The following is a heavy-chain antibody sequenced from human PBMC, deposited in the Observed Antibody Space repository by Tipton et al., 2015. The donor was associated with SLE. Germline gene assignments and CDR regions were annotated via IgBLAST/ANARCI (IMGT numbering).Heavy chain of an antibody. CDR3: VRDPRYCSGGDCYSGGLGY. Sequence: SLRLSCVVSGFIFSSYEMNWVRQAPGKGPEWVSYISASGYTIYYADSVKGRFTISRDNAKNSLNLQMDSLRAEDTAVYYCVRDPRYCSGGDCYSGGLGYWGQGTPVTVSS. CDR2: ISASGYTI. J-gene: IGHJ4*02. D-gene: IGHD2-15*01. V-gene: IGHV3-48*03. CDR1: GFIFSSYE.